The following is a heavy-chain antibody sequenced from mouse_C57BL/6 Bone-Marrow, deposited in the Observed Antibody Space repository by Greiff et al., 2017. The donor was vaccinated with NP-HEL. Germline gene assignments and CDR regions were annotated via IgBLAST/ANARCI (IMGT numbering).Heavy chain of an antibody. CDR2: ILPGSGST. D-gene: IGHD1-1*01. V-gene: IGHV1-9*01. J-gene: IGHJ2*01. CDR3: VRYWYYYYGSSYDYFDY. CDR1: GYTFTGYW. Sequence: VQLQQSGAELMKPGASVKLSCKATGYTFTGYWIEWVKQRPGHGLEWIGEILPGSGSTNYNEKFKGKATFTADTSSNTAYMQLSSLTTEDSAIYYCVRYWYYYYGSSYDYFDYWGQGTTLTVSS.